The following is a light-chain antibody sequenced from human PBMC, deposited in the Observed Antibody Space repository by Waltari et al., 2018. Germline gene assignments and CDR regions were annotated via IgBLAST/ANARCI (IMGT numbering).Light chain of an antibody. Sequence: EIVLTQSPATLSLSPGERATLSCRASQSVSSYLAWYQQKPGQAPRLLIYDASTRATGIPARFSGSGSGTDFTLTISSLGPEDFAVYYCQQRSNWPPSITFGQGTRLELK. CDR3: QQRSNWPPSIT. J-gene: IGKJ5*01. CDR1: QSVSSY. V-gene: IGKV3-11*01. CDR2: DAS.